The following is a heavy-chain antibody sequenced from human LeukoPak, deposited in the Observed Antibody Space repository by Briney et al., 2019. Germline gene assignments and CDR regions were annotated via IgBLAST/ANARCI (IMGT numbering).Heavy chain of an antibody. Sequence: GGSLRLSCAASEFTCSGSAIHWVRQASGKGLEWVGRIKSKADSYVTAYAASVTGRLTISRDDSKNTAYLQMNSLKTEDTAVYYCTLYYYDGTGYYPSDYWGQGTLVTVSS. CDR2: IKSKADSYVT. CDR3: TLYYYDGTGYYPSDY. CDR1: EFTCSGSA. J-gene: IGHJ4*02. D-gene: IGHD3-22*01. V-gene: IGHV3-73*01.